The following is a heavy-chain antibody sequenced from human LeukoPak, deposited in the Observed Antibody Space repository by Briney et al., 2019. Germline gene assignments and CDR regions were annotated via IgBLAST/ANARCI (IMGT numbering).Heavy chain of an antibody. CDR3: AKAPVTTCRGAYCYPFDY. CDR2: ISDSGNT. V-gene: IGHV3-23*01. D-gene: IGHD2-21*01. J-gene: IGHJ4*02. Sequence: GGSLRLSCAASGFTLSSYAMIWVRQAPGKGLEWVSAISDSGNTYHADSVKGRFTISRESSKNTLFLQMNRLRPEDAAVYYCAKAPVTTCRGAYCYPFDYWGQGTLVTVSS. CDR1: GFTLSSYA.